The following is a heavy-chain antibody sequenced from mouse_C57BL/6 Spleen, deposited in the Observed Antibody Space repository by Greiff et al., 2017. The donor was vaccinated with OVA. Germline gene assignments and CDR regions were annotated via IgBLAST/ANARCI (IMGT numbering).Heavy chain of an antibody. CDR3: ARAHFAY. CDR2: ISDGGSYT. V-gene: IGHV5-4*03. J-gene: IGHJ3*01. Sequence: EVMLVESGGGLVKPGGSLKLSCAASGFTFSSYAMSWVRQTPEKRLEWVATISDGGSYTYYPDNVKGRFTISRDNAKNNLYLQMSHLNSEDTAMYYCARAHFAYWGQGTLVTVSA. CDR1: GFTFSSYA.